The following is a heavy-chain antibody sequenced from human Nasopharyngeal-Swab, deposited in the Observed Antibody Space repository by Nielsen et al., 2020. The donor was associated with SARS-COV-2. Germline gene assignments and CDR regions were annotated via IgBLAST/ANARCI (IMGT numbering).Heavy chain of an antibody. CDR2: VNPNSGDT. CDR3: VRDDGGVPGIPETGPPGAF. D-gene: IGHD6-13*01. J-gene: IGHJ4*02. V-gene: IGHV1-2*06. Sequence: WVRQAPGQGLEWMGRVNPNSGDTIYAQEFQGRVTMTGDTSIGTAYMELRRLISDDTAVYYCVRDDGGVPGIPETGPPGAFWGQGTLVTVSS.